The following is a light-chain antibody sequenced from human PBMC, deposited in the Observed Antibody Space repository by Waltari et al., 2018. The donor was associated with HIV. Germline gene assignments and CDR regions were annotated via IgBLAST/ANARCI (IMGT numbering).Light chain of an antibody. J-gene: IGLJ3*02. CDR3: QSYDSTLSGSDWV. V-gene: IGLV1-40*01. CDR1: SSNIGAGTD. CDR2: GNN. Sequence: QSVLTQPPSVSGAPGQRVTISCTGSSSNIGAGTDVHWYQQLPGTAPKPLIYGNNHRASGVPDRFSGSKSDTSASLAITGLQSEDEADYYCQSYDSTLSGSDWVFGGGTKLTVL.